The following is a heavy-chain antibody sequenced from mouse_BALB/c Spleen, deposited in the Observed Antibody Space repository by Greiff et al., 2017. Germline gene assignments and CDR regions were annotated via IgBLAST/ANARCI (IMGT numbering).Heavy chain of an antibody. Sequence: QVQLQQSGAELVRPGVSVKISCKGSGYTFTDYAMHWVKQSHAKSLEWIGVISTYYGDASYNQKFKGKATMTVDKSSSTAYMELARLTSEDSAIYYCAHLTGTFDYWGQGTTLTVSS. J-gene: IGHJ2*01. CDR1: GYTFTDYA. CDR2: ISTYYGDA. D-gene: IGHD4-1*01. CDR3: AHLTGTFDY. V-gene: IGHV1S137*01.